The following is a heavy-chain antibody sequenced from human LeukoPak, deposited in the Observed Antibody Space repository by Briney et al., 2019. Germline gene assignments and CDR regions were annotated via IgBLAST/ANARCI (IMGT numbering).Heavy chain of an antibody. V-gene: IGHV7-4-1*02. CDR1: GYTFTSYA. D-gene: IGHD6-19*01. Sequence: GASVKVSCKASGYTFTSYAMNWVRRAPGQGLEWMGWINTNTGNPTYAQGFTGRFVFSLDTSVSTAYLQISSLKAEDTAVYYCARVGLEVAAILLDYWGQGTLVTVSS. CDR3: ARVGLEVAAILLDY. J-gene: IGHJ4*02. CDR2: INTNTGNP.